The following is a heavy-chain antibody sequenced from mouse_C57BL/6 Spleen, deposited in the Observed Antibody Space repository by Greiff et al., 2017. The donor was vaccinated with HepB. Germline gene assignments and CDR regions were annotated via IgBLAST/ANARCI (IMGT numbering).Heavy chain of an antibody. V-gene: IGHV1-5*01. Sequence: VQLQQSGTVLARPGASVKMSCKTSGYTFTSYWMHWVKQRPGQGLEWIGAIYPGNSDTSYNQKFKGKAKLTAVTSASTAYMELSSLTNEDSAVYDCTRENDYDGTGYCAMDYWGQGTSVTVSS. J-gene: IGHJ4*01. CDR2: IYPGNSDT. CDR3: TRENDYDGTGYCAMDY. D-gene: IGHD2-4*01. CDR1: GYTFTSYW.